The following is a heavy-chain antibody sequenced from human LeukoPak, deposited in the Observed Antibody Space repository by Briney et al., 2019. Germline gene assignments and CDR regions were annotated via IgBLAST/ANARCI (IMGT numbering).Heavy chain of an antibody. J-gene: IGHJ4*02. CDR3: AKDASIVVVPAANFDY. D-gene: IGHD2-2*01. Sequence: GGSLRLSCVASGFTFSSYGMHWVRQAPGKGLEWVSAISGSGGSTYYADSVKGRFTISRDNSKNTLYLQMNSLRAEDTAVYYCAKDASIVVVPAANFDYWGQGTLVTVSS. CDR2: ISGSGGST. V-gene: IGHV3-23*01. CDR1: GFTFSSYG.